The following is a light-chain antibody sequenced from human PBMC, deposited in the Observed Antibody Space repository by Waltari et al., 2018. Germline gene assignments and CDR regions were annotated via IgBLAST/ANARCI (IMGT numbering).Light chain of an antibody. CDR1: QSGGTH. Sequence: EIVMTQSPATLSVSPGERATLSCRASQSGGTHLAWYQQRPGQAPRLLIYGASTRATGIPARFSGSGSGTDFILTISSLQSEDFAVYHCQQGNSWPWTFGQGTKVEIK. CDR3: QQGNSWPWT. CDR2: GAS. J-gene: IGKJ1*01. V-gene: IGKV3-15*01.